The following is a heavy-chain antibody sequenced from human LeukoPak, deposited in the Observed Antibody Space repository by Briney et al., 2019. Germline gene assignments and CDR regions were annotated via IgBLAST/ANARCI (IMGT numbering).Heavy chain of an antibody. D-gene: IGHD3-22*01. CDR2: MNPNSGNT. Sequence: EASVKVSCKASGYTFTSYDINWVRQATGQGLKWMGWMNPNSGNTGYAQKFQGRVTMTRNTSISTAYMELSSLRSEDTAVYYCARGRIGYYYDSTPWGQGTLVTVSS. V-gene: IGHV1-8*01. CDR1: GYTFTSYD. CDR3: ARGRIGYYYDSTP. J-gene: IGHJ5*02.